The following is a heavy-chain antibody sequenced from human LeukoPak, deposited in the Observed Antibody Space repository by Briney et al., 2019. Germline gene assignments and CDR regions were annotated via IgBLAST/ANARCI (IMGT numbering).Heavy chain of an antibody. CDR3: ASLGSGFPNWFDP. CDR1: GFTFSSYW. Sequence: PGGSLRLSCAASGFTFSSYWMSWIRQPPGKGLEWIGEINHSGSTNYNPSLKSRVTISVDTSKNQFSLKLSSVTAADTAVYYCASLGSGFPNWFDPWGQGTLVTVSS. D-gene: IGHD3-22*01. V-gene: IGHV4-34*01. J-gene: IGHJ5*02. CDR2: INHSGST.